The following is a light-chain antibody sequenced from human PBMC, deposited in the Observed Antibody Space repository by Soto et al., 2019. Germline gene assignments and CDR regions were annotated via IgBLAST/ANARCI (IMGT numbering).Light chain of an antibody. V-gene: IGKV1-5*01. Sequence: DIQMTQSPSTLSASVGDRVTITCRASQSISSWLAWYQQKPGKAPKRLIYAASSLQSGVPSSFSGSGSGTEFTLTISSLQPEDFATYYCLQHNSYPWTFGQGTKVDIK. CDR2: AAS. J-gene: IGKJ1*01. CDR3: LQHNSYPWT. CDR1: QSISSW.